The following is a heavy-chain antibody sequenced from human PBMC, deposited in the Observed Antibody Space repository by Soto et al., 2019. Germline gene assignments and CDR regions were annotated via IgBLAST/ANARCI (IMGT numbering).Heavy chain of an antibody. Sequence: SETLSLTCTVSGGSISSYYWSWIRQPPGNGLEWIGYIYYSGSTNYNPSLKSRVTISVDTSKNQFSLKLSSVTAADTAVYYCARPVNYGDNVDAFDIWGQGTMVTVSS. D-gene: IGHD4-17*01. CDR1: GGSISSYY. J-gene: IGHJ3*02. CDR3: ARPVNYGDNVDAFDI. CDR2: IYYSGST. V-gene: IGHV4-59*01.